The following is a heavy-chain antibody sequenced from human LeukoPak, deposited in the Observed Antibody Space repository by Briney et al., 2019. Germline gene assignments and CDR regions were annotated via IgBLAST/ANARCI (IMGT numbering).Heavy chain of an antibody. Sequence: PSETLSLTCTVSGGSVTTYYWSWIRQSAGKGLEWIGHISTSGTTTYNPSLKSRVTMSVDTSKNQFSLKLTSVTAADTAVYYCARDATVVGATIIWGQGTLVTVSS. CDR3: ARDATVVGATII. J-gene: IGHJ4*02. CDR2: ISTSGTT. V-gene: IGHV4-4*07. D-gene: IGHD1-26*01. CDR1: GGSVTTYY.